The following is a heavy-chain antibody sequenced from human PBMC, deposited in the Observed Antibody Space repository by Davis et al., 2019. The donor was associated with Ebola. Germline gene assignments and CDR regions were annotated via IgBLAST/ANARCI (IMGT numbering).Heavy chain of an antibody. CDR2: ISAYNGNT. J-gene: IGHJ6*02. D-gene: IGHD3-10*01. CDR1: GGTFSSYA. V-gene: IGHV1-69*13. Sequence: SVKVSCKASGGTFSSYAISWVRQAPGQGLEWMGWISAYNGNTNYAQKLQGRVTITADESTSTAYMELSSLRSEDTAVYYCARIDRPDYYGFRGYYYYGMDVWGQGTTVTVSS. CDR3: ARIDRPDYYGFRGYYYYGMDV.